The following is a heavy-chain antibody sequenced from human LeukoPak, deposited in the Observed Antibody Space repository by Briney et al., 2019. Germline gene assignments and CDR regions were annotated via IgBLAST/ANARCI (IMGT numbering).Heavy chain of an antibody. Sequence: SETLSLTCAVYGGSFSGYYWSWIRQPPGKGLEWIGEINHSGGTNYNPSLKSRVTISVDTSKNQFSLKLSSVTAADTAVYYCARGGYPSKDSSGYYNYFDYWGQGTLVTVSS. CDR3: ARGGYPSKDSSGYYNYFDY. CDR1: GGSFSGYY. CDR2: INHSGGT. J-gene: IGHJ4*02. D-gene: IGHD3-22*01. V-gene: IGHV4-34*01.